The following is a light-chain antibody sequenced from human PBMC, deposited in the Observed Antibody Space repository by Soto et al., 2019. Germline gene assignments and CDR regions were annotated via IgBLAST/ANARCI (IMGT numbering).Light chain of an antibody. J-gene: IGLJ1*01. Sequence: QSVLTQPPSVSVAPGQRVTISCTGSSSNIGAGYDVHWYQQLPGTAPKLLIYGNSNRSSGVPDRFSGSKSGTSASLAITGLQAEDEADYYCQSYDSSLSALYVFGTGTKVTVL. CDR3: QSYDSSLSALYV. CDR2: GNS. V-gene: IGLV1-40*01. CDR1: SSNIGAGYD.